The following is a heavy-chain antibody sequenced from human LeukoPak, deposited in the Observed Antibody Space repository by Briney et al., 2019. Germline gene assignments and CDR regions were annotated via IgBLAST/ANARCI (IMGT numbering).Heavy chain of an antibody. V-gene: IGHV3-21*01. CDR1: GFTFSSYS. D-gene: IGHD5-18*01. CDR2: ISSSSSYI. CDR3: ARAGKGAWAVDTAILDDAFDI. Sequence: GGSLRLSCAASGFTFSSYSMNWVRQAPGKGLEWVSSISSSSSYIYYADSVKGRFTISRDNAKNSLYLQMNSLRAEDTAVYYCARAGKGAWAVDTAILDDAFDIWGQGTMVTVSS. J-gene: IGHJ3*02.